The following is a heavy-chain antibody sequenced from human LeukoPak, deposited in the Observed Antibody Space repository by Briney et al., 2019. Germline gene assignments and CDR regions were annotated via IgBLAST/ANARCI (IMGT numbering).Heavy chain of an antibody. CDR3: AAGRGYSSSSRNYYYCHMDV. J-gene: IGHJ6*02. CDR1: GNTFTTYA. Sequence: ASVKVSRTASGNTFTTYAFHWVRQAPGQRLEWMGWISAGNDNTKSSRKFQDRVTITRDTSASTAYMELSSLTSEDTAVYYCAAGRGYSSSSRNYYYCHMDVWGQGTTVTVSS. CDR2: ISAGNDNT. V-gene: IGHV1-3*01. D-gene: IGHD6-6*01.